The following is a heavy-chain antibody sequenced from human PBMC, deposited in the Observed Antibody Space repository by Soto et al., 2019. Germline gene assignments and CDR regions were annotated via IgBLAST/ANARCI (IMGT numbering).Heavy chain of an antibody. D-gene: IGHD2-2*01. CDR1: GYSFTSYW. V-gene: IGHV5-51*01. CDR3: AIKRYCRSTSCSLLGVPIDD. J-gene: IGHJ4*02. Sequence: PGESLKISCKGSGYSFTSYWIGWVRQMPGKGLEWMGIIYPGDSDTRYSPSFQGQVTISADKSISTAYLQWSSLKASDTAMYYCAIKRYCRSTSCSLLGVPIDDWGKGTLVTVAS. CDR2: IYPGDSDT.